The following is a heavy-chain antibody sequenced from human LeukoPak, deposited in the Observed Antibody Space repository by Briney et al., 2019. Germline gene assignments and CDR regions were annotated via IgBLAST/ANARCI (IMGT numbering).Heavy chain of an antibody. Sequence: ASVKVSCKASGYTFTDYYMRWVRQAPGQGLEWMGRINPNSGGTNYAQKFQGRVTMTRDTSISTAYMELSRLRSDDTAVYYCARGYYDSSGYYSIDYWGQGTLVTVSS. CDR1: GYTFTDYY. CDR3: ARGYYDSSGYYSIDY. CDR2: INPNSGGT. V-gene: IGHV1-2*06. D-gene: IGHD3-22*01. J-gene: IGHJ4*02.